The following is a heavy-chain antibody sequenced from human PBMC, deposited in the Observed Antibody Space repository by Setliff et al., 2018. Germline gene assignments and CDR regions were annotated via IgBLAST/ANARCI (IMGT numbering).Heavy chain of an antibody. D-gene: IGHD2-15*01. J-gene: IGHJ4*02. CDR2: ISNGGGAV. CDR3: ARTCSGSGCYAGLES. V-gene: IGHV3-23*01. CDR1: GFTFNNYA. Sequence: PGGSLRLSCGASGFTFNNYAMNWVRQAPGKGLEWISYISNGGGAVKYADSVKGRFTISRDNSKNTLYLQMNSLRPEDTAVYYCARTCSGSGCYAGLESWGQGTPVTVSS.